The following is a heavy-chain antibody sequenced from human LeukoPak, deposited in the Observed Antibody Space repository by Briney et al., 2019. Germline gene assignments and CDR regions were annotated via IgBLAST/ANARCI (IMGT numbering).Heavy chain of an antibody. Sequence: ASVKVSCKASGGTFSSYAISWVRQAPGQGLEWMGGIIPIFGTANYAQKFQGRVTITADESTSTAYMELSSLRSEDTAVYYCASHPMDCSSTSCYPGAFDIWGQGTMVTVSS. D-gene: IGHD2-2*01. V-gene: IGHV1-69*13. CDR1: GGTFSSYA. CDR3: ASHPMDCSSTSCYPGAFDI. CDR2: IIPIFGTA. J-gene: IGHJ3*02.